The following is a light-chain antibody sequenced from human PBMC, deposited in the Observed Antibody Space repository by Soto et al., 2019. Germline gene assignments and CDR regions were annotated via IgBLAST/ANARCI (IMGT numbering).Light chain of an antibody. J-gene: IGKJ1*01. V-gene: IGKV1-5*01. CDR1: QTISTW. Sequence: DIQMTQSPPTLSASVGDRVTITCRASQTISTWMAWHQQKPGKAPKLLVYDASTLQSGVASRFSGSGSGTEFTLIISGLQPDDSATYYCQQYTNTNNPWMFGQGTKVDIK. CDR2: DAS. CDR3: QQYTNTNNPWM.